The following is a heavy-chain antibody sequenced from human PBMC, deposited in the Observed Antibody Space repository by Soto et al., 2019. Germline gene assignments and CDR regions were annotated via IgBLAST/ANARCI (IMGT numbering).Heavy chain of an antibody. CDR3: ARPRGYGVFDAYDI. V-gene: IGHV3-23*01. Sequence: EAQLLESGGGLVRPGGSLRLSCVASGFTFSTYAMSWVRQAPGKGLEWVSALTPSGGETYYTDSVKGRFTISRDNSMNALYLQMNSLRIEDTVVYYCARPRGYGVFDAYDIWGQGTMVTVSS. D-gene: IGHD4-17*01. J-gene: IGHJ3*02. CDR2: LTPSGGET. CDR1: GFTFSTYA.